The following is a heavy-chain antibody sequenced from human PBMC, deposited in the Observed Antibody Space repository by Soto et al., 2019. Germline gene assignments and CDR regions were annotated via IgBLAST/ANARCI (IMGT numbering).Heavy chain of an antibody. Sequence: GGSLRLSCAASGFTFSSYGMHWVRQAPGKGLEWVAVIWYDGSNKYYADSVKGRFTISRDNSKNTLYLQMNSLRAEDTAVYYCARSISVLRFLEWLPHPYYYGMDVWGQGTTVTVSS. V-gene: IGHV3-33*01. D-gene: IGHD3-3*01. CDR2: IWYDGSNK. CDR3: ARSISVLRFLEWLPHPYYYGMDV. CDR1: GFTFSSYG. J-gene: IGHJ6*02.